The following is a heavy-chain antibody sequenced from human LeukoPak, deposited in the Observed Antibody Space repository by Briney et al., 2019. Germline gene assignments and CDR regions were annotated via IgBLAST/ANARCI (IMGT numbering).Heavy chain of an antibody. Sequence: SETLSLTCAVSGGSISSSNWWSWVRQPPGKGLEWIGEIYHSGSTNCNPSLKSRVTISVDKSKNQFSLKLSSVTAADTAVYYCATYYYGSGSYYSRDYWGQGTLVTVSS. CDR3: ATYYYGSGSYYSRDY. D-gene: IGHD3-10*01. CDR1: GGSISSSNW. V-gene: IGHV4-4*02. J-gene: IGHJ4*02. CDR2: IYHSGST.